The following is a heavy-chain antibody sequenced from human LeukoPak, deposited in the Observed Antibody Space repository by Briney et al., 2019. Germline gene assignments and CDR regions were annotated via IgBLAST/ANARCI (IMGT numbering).Heavy chain of an antibody. V-gene: IGHV4-39*01. CDR1: GGSISSSSYY. J-gene: IGHJ5*02. Sequence: SETLSLTCTVSGGSISSSSYYWGWIRQPPGKGLEWIGGIYYSGSTYYNPSLKSRVTISVDTSKNQFSLKLSSVTAADTAVYYCARQITIFGPNWFDPWGQGTLVTVSS. CDR2: IYYSGST. CDR3: ARQITIFGPNWFDP. D-gene: IGHD3-3*01.